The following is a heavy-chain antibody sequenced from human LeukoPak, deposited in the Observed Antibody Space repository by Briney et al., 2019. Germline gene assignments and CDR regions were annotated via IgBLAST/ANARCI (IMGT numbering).Heavy chain of an antibody. CDR1: GGSISRSSYY. CDR3: ATAWAGIVAPNWFDP. Sequence: SETLSLTCTVSGGSISRSSYYWGWIRQPPGKGLEWGGSIYYSGSTYYNPSLKSRVTISLDTSKNQFSLKLSSVPAADTAVYYCATAWAGIVAPNWFDPWGQGTLVTVSS. J-gene: IGHJ5*02. D-gene: IGHD6-6*01. V-gene: IGHV4-39*07. CDR2: IYYSGST.